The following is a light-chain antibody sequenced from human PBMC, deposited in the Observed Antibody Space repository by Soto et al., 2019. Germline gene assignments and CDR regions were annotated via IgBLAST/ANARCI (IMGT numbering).Light chain of an antibody. CDR1: QTVSSS. J-gene: IGKJ1*01. V-gene: IGKV3-15*01. CDR3: QQYSDWPRT. Sequence: EIVMTQSPATLSVSPGERVTLSCRASQTVSSSLAWYQQKPGQAPRLLIYGASTRATGVPASFSGGGSGTEFTLTISSLQSEDFAVYYCQQYSDWPRTFGQGTKVDIK. CDR2: GAS.